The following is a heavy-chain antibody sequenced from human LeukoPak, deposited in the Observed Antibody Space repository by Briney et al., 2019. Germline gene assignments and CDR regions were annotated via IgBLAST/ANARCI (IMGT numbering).Heavy chain of an antibody. J-gene: IGHJ4*02. D-gene: IGHD2-21*02. CDR2: IYPGDSDT. CDR3: ARPGAYCGGDCYFDY. CDR1: GYSFTSYW. V-gene: IGHV5-51*01. Sequence: GESLKISCKGSGYSFTSYWIGWVRQMPGKGLEWMGIIYPGDSDTRYSPSFQGQVTISADKSISTAYLQWSSLKASDTAMYYCARPGAYCGGDCYFDYWSQGTLVTVSS.